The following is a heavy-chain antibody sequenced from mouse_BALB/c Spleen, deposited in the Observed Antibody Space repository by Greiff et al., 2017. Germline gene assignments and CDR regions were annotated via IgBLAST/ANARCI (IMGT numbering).Heavy chain of an antibody. Sequence: VQLKESGPGLVKPSQSLSLTCTVTGYSITSDYAWNWIRQFPGNKLEWMGYISYSGSTSYNPSHKSRISITRDTSKNQFFLQLNSVTTEDTATYYCARGTGGAMDYWGQGTSVTVSS. CDR2: ISYSGST. CDR3: ARGTGGAMDY. J-gene: IGHJ4*01. D-gene: IGHD4-1*01. V-gene: IGHV3-2*02. CDR1: GYSITSDYA.